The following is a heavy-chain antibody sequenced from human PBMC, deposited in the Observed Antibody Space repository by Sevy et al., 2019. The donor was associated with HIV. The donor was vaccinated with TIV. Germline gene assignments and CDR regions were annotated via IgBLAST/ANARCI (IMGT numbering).Heavy chain of an antibody. CDR3: ARDPLVSPDYCTGGACPTIDY. CDR1: GVSFSDYY. Sequence: SETLSLTCAVSGVSFSDYYWAWVRQPPGKGLEWIGEVSQSGRANYNQSLRSRVIMTLDTSNNQFSLKLTSVTAADTAMYYSARDPLVSPDYCTGGACPTIDYWGQGTRVTVSS. D-gene: IGHD2-8*02. V-gene: IGHV4-34*01. J-gene: IGHJ4*02. CDR2: VSQSGRA.